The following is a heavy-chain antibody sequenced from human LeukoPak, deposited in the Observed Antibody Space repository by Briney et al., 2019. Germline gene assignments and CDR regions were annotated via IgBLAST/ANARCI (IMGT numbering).Heavy chain of an antibody. CDR2: INPNSGGT. V-gene: IGHV1-2*06. J-gene: IGHJ4*02. D-gene: IGHD1-14*01. CDR3: ATDGGNHNFDY. CDR1: GYTFTGYY. Sequence: GASVKVSCKASGYTFTGYYMHWVRQAPGQGLEWMGRINPNSGGTNYAQKFQGRVTLTRDTSISTAYMELTRQTSDDTAVYYCATDGGNHNFDYWGQGTLVTASS.